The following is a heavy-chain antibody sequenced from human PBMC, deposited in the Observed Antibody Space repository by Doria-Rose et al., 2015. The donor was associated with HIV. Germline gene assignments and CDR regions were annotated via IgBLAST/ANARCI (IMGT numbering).Heavy chain of an antibody. D-gene: IGHD6-13*01. J-gene: IGHJ4*02. V-gene: IGHV2-26*01. Sequence: QESGPVLVTPTETLTLTCTVSGVSLSSPGMGVSWIRQPPGKALEWPANSCSDDERSYKTSLKSRLTISRGTSKSQVVLTMTDMDPVDTATYYCARIKSSRWYHKYYFDFWGQGTLVIVSA. CDR3: ARIKSSRWYHKYYFDF. CDR2: SCSDDER. CDR1: GVSLSSPGMG.